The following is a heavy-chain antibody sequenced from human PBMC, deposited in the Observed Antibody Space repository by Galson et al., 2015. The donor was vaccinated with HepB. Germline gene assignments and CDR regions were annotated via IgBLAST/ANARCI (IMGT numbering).Heavy chain of an antibody. J-gene: IGHJ4*02. CDR3: ARVRKITGTPYFDY. D-gene: IGHD1-20*01. Sequence: SLRLSCAASGFTFSSYWMSWVRQAPGKGLEWVANIKQDGSEKYYVDSVKGRFTISRDNAKNSLYLQMNSLRAEDTAVYYCARVRKITGTPYFDYWGQGTLVTVSS. V-gene: IGHV3-7*03. CDR1: GFTFSSYW. CDR2: IKQDGSEK.